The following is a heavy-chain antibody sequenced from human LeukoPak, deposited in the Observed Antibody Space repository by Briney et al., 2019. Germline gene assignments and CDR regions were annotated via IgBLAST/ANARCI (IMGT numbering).Heavy chain of an antibody. D-gene: IGHD3-3*01. Sequence: GGSLRLSCAASGFTFSSYAMNWVRQAPGKGLEWVSVISGGGGSTYYADSVKGRFTISRDNSKNTLYLQMNSLRAEDTAVYYCAKHVFGVVILFDYWGQGTLVTVSS. CDR2: ISGGGGST. J-gene: IGHJ4*02. CDR1: GFTFSSYA. CDR3: AKHVFGVVILFDY. V-gene: IGHV3-23*01.